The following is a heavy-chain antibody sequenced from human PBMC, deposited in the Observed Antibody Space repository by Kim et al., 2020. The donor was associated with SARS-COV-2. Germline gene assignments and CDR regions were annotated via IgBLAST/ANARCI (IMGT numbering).Heavy chain of an antibody. J-gene: IGHJ6*02. V-gene: IGHV3-30*18. D-gene: IGHD6-19*01. Sequence: GGSLRLSCAASGFTFSSYGMHWVRQAPGKGLEWVAVISYDGSNKYYADSVKGRFTISRDNSKNTLYLQMNSLRAEDTAVYYCAKEEGSGYSSGWTYYYYGMSIWGQRPTVTVAS. CDR1: GFTFSSYG. CDR3: AKEEGSGYSSGWTYYYYGMSI. CDR2: ISYDGSNK.